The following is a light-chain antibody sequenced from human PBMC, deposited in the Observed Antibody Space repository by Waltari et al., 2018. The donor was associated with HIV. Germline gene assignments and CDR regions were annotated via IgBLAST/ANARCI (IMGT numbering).Light chain of an antibody. CDR2: DVS. J-gene: IGLJ1*01. CDR1: SSDVGGYNY. CDR3: CSYAGSYTLYV. V-gene: IGLV2-11*01. Sequence: QSALTQPRSVSGSPGQSVTISCTGTSSDVGGYNYVSWYQQHPGKAPKLMIYDVSKRPSGVPDRFSGSKSGNTASLTISGLQAEDEADYYCCSYAGSYTLYVFGT.